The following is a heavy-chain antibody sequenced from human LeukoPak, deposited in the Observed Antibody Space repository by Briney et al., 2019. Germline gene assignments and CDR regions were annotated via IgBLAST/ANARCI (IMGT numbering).Heavy chain of an antibody. CDR3: AKVAQRAFDI. J-gene: IGHJ3*02. CDR1: GFTFSSYG. CDR2: ISYDGSNK. Sequence: GGSLRLSCAASGFTFSSYGMHWVRQAPGKGLEWVAVISYDGSNKYYADSVKGRFTISRDNAKNSLYLQMNSLRAEDTAVYYCAKVAQRAFDIWGQGTMVTVSS. V-gene: IGHV3-30*18.